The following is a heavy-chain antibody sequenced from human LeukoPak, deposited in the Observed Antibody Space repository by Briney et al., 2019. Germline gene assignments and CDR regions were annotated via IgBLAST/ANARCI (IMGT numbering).Heavy chain of an antibody. D-gene: IGHD3-10*01. Sequence: SVKVSCKASGGTFSSYAISWVRQAPGQGLEWMGGIIPIFGTANYAQKFQGRVTITADESASTAYMELSSLRSEDTAVYYCARGNRYGDNGSIHYWGQGTLVTVSS. V-gene: IGHV1-69*01. CDR3: ARGNRYGDNGSIHY. CDR2: IIPIFGTA. CDR1: GGTFSSYA. J-gene: IGHJ4*02.